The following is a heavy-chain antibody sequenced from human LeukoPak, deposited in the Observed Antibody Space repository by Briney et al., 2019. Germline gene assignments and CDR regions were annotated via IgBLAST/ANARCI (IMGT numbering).Heavy chain of an antibody. V-gene: IGHV1-69*04. J-gene: IGHJ4*02. Sequence: GASVKVSCKASGGTFSSYAISWVRQAPGQGLEWMGRIIPILGIANYAQKFQGRVTITADKSTSTAYMELSSLRSENTAVYYCARAPWGGYSYGVDYWGQGTLVTVSS. D-gene: IGHD5-18*01. CDR2: IIPILGIA. CDR3: ARAPWGGYSYGVDY. CDR1: GGTFSSYA.